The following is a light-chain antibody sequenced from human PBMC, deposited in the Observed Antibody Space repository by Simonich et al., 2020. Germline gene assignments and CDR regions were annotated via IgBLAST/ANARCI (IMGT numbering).Light chain of an antibody. J-gene: IGKJ2*01. CDR2: DAS. CDR3: QQYYSTPYT. V-gene: IGKV3D-20*01. Sequence: EIVLTQSPGTLSLSPGERATLSCRASQSVSSSYLAWYQQNPGLAPRLLIYDASSRATGIPDRFRGSGSGTDFTLTISSLQAEDVAVYYCQQYYSTPYTFGQGTKLEIK. CDR1: QSVSSSY.